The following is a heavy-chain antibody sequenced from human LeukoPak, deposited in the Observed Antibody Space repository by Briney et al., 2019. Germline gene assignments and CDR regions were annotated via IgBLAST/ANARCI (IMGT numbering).Heavy chain of an antibody. CDR1: GFTFSDYY. CDR3: ARRAGAYSHPYDY. V-gene: IGHV3-53*01. D-gene: IGHD4/OR15-4a*01. J-gene: IGHJ4*02. CDR2: IYSDNT. Sequence: PGGSLRLSCAASGFTFSDYYMSWVRQAPGKGLEWVSFIYSDNTHYSDSVKGRLTISRDNSKNTLYLQMNSLRAEDTAVYYCARRAGAYSHPYDYWGQGTLVTVSS.